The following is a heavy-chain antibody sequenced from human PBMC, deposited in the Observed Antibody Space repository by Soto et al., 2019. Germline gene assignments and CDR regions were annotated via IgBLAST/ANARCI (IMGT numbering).Heavy chain of an antibody. CDR2: ISWNSGSI. D-gene: IGHD6-25*01. J-gene: IGHJ6*02. CDR3: TKSRPYYFGLGV. CDR1: GFTFEENA. V-gene: IGHV3-9*01. Sequence: EVQLVESGGGLVQPGRSLRLSCAASGFTFEENAMHWVRQAPGKGLEWVSSISWNSGSIDYADSVKGRFTISRDNAKKSPYLPMNRLRAEVTALYYCTKSRPYYFGLGVWGQGTTVTVSS.